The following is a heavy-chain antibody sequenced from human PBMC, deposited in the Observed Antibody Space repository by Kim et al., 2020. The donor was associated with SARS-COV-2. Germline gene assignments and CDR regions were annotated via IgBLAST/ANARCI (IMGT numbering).Heavy chain of an antibody. Sequence: DSVKGRFTISRDNSKNTLYLQMNSLRAEDTAVYYCAREGVFAGVYYYFDYWGQGTLVTVSS. J-gene: IGHJ4*02. V-gene: IGHV3-30*07. D-gene: IGHD2-21*01. CDR3: AREGVFAGVYYYFDY.